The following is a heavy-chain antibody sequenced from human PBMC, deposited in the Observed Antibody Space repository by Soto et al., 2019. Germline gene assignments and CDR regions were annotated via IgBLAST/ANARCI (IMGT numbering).Heavy chain of an antibody. Sequence: SETLSLTCTVSGGSISSGGYYWSWIRQHPGKGLEGIGYIYYSGSTYYNPSLNSLVTISVDTSKTQFTLKLSSVTAADAAVYYCARDVRGVTEEGYYYCGMDVWGQGTTVTVSS. D-gene: IGHD3-10*02. CDR2: IYYSGST. V-gene: IGHV4-31*01. CDR1: GGSISSGGYY. CDR3: ARDVRGVTEEGYYYCGMDV. J-gene: IGHJ6*02.